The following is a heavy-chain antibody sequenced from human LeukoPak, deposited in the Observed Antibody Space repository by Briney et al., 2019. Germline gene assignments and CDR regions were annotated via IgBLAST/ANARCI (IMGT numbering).Heavy chain of an antibody. J-gene: IGHJ6*03. CDR3: ARGRGLDLHYYYYMDV. V-gene: IGHV3-64*01. CDR2: ITSNGGST. Sequence: GGSLRLSCAVSGFTFRSYTMHWVRQAPGKGLEYVSAITSNGGSTYYANSVKGRFTISRDNSKNTLYLQMGSLRVEDMAVYYCARGRGLDLHYYYYMDVWGKGTAVTVSS. CDR1: GFTFRSYT. D-gene: IGHD3-10*01.